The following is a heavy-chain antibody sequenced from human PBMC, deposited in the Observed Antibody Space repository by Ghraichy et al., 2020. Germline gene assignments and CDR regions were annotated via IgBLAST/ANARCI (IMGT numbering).Heavy chain of an antibody. J-gene: IGHJ4*02. CDR3: ARPLYGDYGLYYFDY. D-gene: IGHD4-17*01. CDR2: IYYSGST. V-gene: IGHV4-39*01. Sequence: SETLSLTCTVSGGSISSSSYYWGWIRQPPGKGLEWIGSIYYSGSTYYNPSLKSRVTISVDTSKNQFSLKLSSVTAADTAVYYCARPLYGDYGLYYFDYWGQGTLVTVSS. CDR1: GGSISSSSYY.